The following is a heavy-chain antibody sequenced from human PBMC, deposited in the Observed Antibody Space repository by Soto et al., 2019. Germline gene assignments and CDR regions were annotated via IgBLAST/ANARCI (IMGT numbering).Heavy chain of an antibody. CDR2: IYHSGST. Sequence: SETLSLTCAVSGGSISSSNWWGWVRQPPGKGLEWIGEIYHSGSTNYNPSLKSRVTISVDKSKNKFSLKLSSVTAAETAVYYCARVKLVGATGFDYWGQGNLVTVSS. V-gene: IGHV4-4*02. D-gene: IGHD1-26*01. J-gene: IGHJ4*02. CDR3: ARVKLVGATGFDY. CDR1: GGSISSSNW.